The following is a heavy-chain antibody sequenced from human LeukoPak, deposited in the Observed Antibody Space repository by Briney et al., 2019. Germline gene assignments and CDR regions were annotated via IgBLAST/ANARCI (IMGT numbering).Heavy chain of an antibody. V-gene: IGHV3-30*04. J-gene: IGHJ4*02. Sequence: GGSLRLSCAASGFTFGSYAMHWVRQAPGKGLEWVAVMSYDGSNKYYADSVKGRFTISRDNSKNTLYLQMNSLRAEDTAVYYCARSYYDSSGYFTYYFDYWGQGTLVTVSS. CDR2: MSYDGSNK. CDR3: ARSYYDSSGYFTYYFDY. D-gene: IGHD3-22*01. CDR1: GFTFGSYA.